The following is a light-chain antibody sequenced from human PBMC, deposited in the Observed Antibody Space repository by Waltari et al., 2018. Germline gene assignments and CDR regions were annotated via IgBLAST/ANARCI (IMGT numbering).Light chain of an antibody. CDR3: QQYGTAPRT. CDR2: GAS. J-gene: IGKJ1*01. CDR1: QRVSGTY. Sequence: EVVLTQSPVTLSLSPGERATLSCRASQRVSGTYLAWYQQKAGQAPRLLIFGASIRATAVADRFSGRGSGTDFTLTIAGLEPEDSAVYYCQQYGTAPRTFGQGTNVEIK. V-gene: IGKV3-20*01.